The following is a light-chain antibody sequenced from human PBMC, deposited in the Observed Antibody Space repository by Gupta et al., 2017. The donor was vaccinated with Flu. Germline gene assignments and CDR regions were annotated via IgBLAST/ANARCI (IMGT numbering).Light chain of an antibody. CDR3: QQYGSSPIT. CDR1: QSVSSSY. J-gene: IGKJ5*01. CDR2: GAS. V-gene: IGKV3-20*01. Sequence: EIVLTQSPGTLSLSPGERATLSCRTSQSVSSSYLAWYQQRPGQAPRRLIYGASNRATGIPDRFSGSGSGTEFTLTITRLEPEDFALYYCQQYGSSPITFGQGTRLEIK.